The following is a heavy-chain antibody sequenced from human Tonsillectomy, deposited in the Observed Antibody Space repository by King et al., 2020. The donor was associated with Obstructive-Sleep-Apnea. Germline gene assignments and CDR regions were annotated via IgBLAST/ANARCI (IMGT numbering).Heavy chain of an antibody. Sequence: MQLQESGPGLVKPSETLSLTCTVSGGSISSYSWAWIRQPAGEGLEWIGRMFTSGSTNCNPSLKSRVTMSVDTAKHQFPLKLSYVTAADTAVYYCAVDVPYDWLVPYYYYGMDVWGQGTTVTVSS. CDR2: MFTSGST. CDR3: AVDVPYDWLVPYYYYGMDV. CDR1: GGSISSYS. D-gene: IGHD3-9*01. V-gene: IGHV4-4*07. J-gene: IGHJ6*02.